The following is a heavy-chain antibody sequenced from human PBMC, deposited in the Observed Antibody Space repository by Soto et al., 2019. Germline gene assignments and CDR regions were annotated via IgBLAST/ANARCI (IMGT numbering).Heavy chain of an antibody. V-gene: IGHV3-30-3*01. D-gene: IGHD5-12*01. Sequence: QVQLVESGGGVVQPGQSLRLSCAASGFTFSNYAMHWVRQAPGKGLEWVAVISHDETTKYYVDSVKGRFTISRDNSKNTLYLQMDSLRAEDTALYYCARTRNYIVATPPDYWGQGTLVTVSS. J-gene: IGHJ4*02. CDR1: GFTFSNYA. CDR2: ISHDETTK. CDR3: ARTRNYIVATPPDY.